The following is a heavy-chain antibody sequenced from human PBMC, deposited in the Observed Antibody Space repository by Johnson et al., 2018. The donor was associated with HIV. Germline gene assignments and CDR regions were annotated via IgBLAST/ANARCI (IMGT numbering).Heavy chain of an antibody. CDR3: ARDRRYYDSSGYYHDAFDI. J-gene: IGHJ3*02. Sequence: QVLLVESGGGVVQPGRSLRLSCAASGFTFSSYAMHWVRQAPGKGLEWVAVISYDGSNKYYADSVKGRFTISRDNSKNTLYLQMNSLRAEETAVYFCARDRRYYDSSGYYHDAFDIWGQGTMVTVSS. CDR2: ISYDGSNK. CDR1: GFTFSSYA. V-gene: IGHV3-30*14. D-gene: IGHD3-22*01.